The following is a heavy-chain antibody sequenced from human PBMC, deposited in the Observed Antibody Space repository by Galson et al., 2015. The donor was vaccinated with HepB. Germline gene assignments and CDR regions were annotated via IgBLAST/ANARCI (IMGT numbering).Heavy chain of an antibody. J-gene: IGHJ4*02. CDR1: GGSFSGYY. CDR2: INHSGST. CDR3: ARGPPSSRFPVALAEGELDY. D-gene: IGHD2-21*01. V-gene: IGHV4-34*01. Sequence: ETLSLTCAVYGGSFSGYYWSWIRQPPGKGLEWIGEINHSGSTNYNPSLKSRVTISVDTSKNQFSLKLSSVTAADAAVYYCARGPPSSRFPVALAEGELDYWGQGTLVTVSS.